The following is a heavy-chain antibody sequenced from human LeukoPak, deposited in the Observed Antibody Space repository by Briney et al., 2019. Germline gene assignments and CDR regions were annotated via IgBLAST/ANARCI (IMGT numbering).Heavy chain of an antibody. D-gene: IGHD1-7*01. CDR3: ARRWNYGRNYYIDV. CDR1: GGSFNIYY. J-gene: IGHJ6*03. V-gene: IGHV4-34*01. Sequence: PSETLSLTCAVYGGSFNIYYGSWIRQSPGKGLEWIGEINDGGTINYNPSLLSRVTISLDRSKNQFSLKLTSVTTTDTAVYYCARRWNYGRNYYIDVWGKGATVSVSS. CDR2: INDGGTI.